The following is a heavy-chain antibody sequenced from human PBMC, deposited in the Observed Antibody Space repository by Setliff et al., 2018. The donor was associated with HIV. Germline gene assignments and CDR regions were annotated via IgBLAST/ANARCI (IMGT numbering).Heavy chain of an antibody. CDR1: GFPFSSYS. D-gene: IGHD1-26*01. V-gene: IGHV3-48*01. J-gene: IGHJ6*03. Sequence: GGSLRLSCAASGFPFSSYSMNWFRQAPGKGLEWVSYISGSSGSIYHADSVKGRFTVSRDNAKNSLYMQMNSLRAEDTAVYYCAKSGYCGSSTCRNYFYYMDVWGKGTTVT. CDR2: ISGSSGSI. CDR3: AKSGYCGSSTCRNYFYYMDV.